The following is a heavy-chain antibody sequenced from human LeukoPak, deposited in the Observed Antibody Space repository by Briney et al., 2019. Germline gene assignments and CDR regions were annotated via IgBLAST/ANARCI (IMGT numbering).Heavy chain of an antibody. D-gene: IGHD5-18*01. CDR3: ARDSVDTAMGFFDY. Sequence: SETLSLTCAVYGGSFSGYYWSWIRQPPGKGLEWIGSIYYSGSTYYNPSLKSRVTISVDTSKNQFSLKLSSVTAADTAVYYCARDSVDTAMGFFDYWGQGTLVTVSS. CDR2: IYYSGST. J-gene: IGHJ4*02. V-gene: IGHV4-34*01. CDR1: GGSFSGYY.